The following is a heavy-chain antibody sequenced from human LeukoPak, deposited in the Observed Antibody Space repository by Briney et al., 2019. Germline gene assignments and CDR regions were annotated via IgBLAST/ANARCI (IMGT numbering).Heavy chain of an antibody. CDR1: GFTFSSYA. J-gene: IGHJ4*02. V-gene: IGHV3-23*01. CDR2: ISGSGGST. Sequence: PGGSLRLSCAASGFTFSSYAMSWVRQAPGKGLEWVSAISGSGGSTYYADSVKGRFTISRDNSKNTLYLQMNSLRAEDTAVYYCVKGSGIAVAGNFDYWGQGTLVTVSS. CDR3: VKGSGIAVAGNFDY. D-gene: IGHD6-19*01.